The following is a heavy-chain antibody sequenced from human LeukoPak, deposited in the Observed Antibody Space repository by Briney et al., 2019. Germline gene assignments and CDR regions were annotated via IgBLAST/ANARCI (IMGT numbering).Heavy chain of an antibody. CDR2: INPNSGGT. CDR3: AGPRYCSRTNCDPYYYDYMDV. J-gene: IGHJ6*03. Sequence: GASVKVSCKASGYTFTGYYMHWVRQAPGQGLEWMGWINPNSGGTNYAQKLQGRVTMTTDTSTSTAYMELRSLRSDDTAVYYCAGPRYCSRTNCDPYYYDYMDVWGKGTTVTVSS. CDR1: GYTFTGYY. D-gene: IGHD2-2*01. V-gene: IGHV1-2*02.